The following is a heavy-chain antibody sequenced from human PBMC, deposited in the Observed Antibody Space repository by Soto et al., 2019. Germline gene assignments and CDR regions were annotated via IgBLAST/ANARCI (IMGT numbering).Heavy chain of an antibody. J-gene: IGHJ4*02. CDR1: GFSLSTDGVG. Sequence: SGPTLVNPTQTLTLTCTFSGFSLSTDGVGVGWIRQPPGKALECLAAVYWNDDKHYSPFLKSRLTITKDTSKNQVALTVTNMDPVDTATYYCAPIHYNYANDFWGQGTLVTVSS. CDR2: VYWNDDK. D-gene: IGHD5-18*01. V-gene: IGHV2-5*01. CDR3: APIHYNYANDF.